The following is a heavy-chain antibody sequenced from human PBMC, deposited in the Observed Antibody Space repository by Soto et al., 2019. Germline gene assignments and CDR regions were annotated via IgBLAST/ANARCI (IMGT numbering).Heavy chain of an antibody. V-gene: IGHV3-30*18. D-gene: IGHD6-19*01. Sequence: VQLVESGGGVVQPGRSLRLSCAASGFTFSDYAMHWVRQAPGKGLEWVAVVSHDGRNTHYADSVKGRFTISRDSSKNTVSLEMNSLRAEDTAVYSCAKGGRQWLVTSDFNYWGQGALVTVSS. J-gene: IGHJ4*02. CDR1: GFTFSDYA. CDR3: AKGGRQWLVTSDFNY. CDR2: VSHDGRNT.